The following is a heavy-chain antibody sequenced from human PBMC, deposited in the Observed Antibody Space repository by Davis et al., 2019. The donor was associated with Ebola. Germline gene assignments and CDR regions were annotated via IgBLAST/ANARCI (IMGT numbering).Heavy chain of an antibody. CDR1: GFTFSGSA. J-gene: IGHJ4*02. CDR3: TARASQAYCGGDCYGDY. Sequence: GESLKISCAASGFTFSGSAMHWVRQASGQGLEWVGRIRSKANSYATAYAASVKGRFTISRDDSKNTAYLQMNSLKTEDTAVYYCTARASQAYCGGDCYGDYWGQGTLVTVSS. D-gene: IGHD2-21*02. V-gene: IGHV3-73*01. CDR2: IRSKANSYAT.